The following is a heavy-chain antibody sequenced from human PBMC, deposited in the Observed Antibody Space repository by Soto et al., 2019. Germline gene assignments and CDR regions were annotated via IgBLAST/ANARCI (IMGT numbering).Heavy chain of an antibody. D-gene: IGHD5-12*01. CDR1: GFTFSSYW. CDR2: INSDGSST. Sequence: GGSLRLSCAASGFTFSSYWMHWVRQAPGKGLVWVSRINSDGSSTSYADSVKGRFTISRDNAKNTLYLQMNSLRAEDTAVYYCARAEYSGYVRAQVWGQGTTVTVSS. CDR3: ARAEYSGYVRAQV. V-gene: IGHV3-74*01. J-gene: IGHJ6*02.